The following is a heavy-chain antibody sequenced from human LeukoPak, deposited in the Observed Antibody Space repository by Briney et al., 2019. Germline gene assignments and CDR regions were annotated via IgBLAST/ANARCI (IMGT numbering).Heavy chain of an antibody. CDR3: ARGGTTVVTPFDY. Sequence: GGSLRLSCAASGFTFSSYAMSWVRQAPGKGLEWVSAISVGGSTYYADSMKGRFTLSRDNSKSTLYLQMNSLRAEDTAVYYCARGGTTVVTPFDYWGQGTLVTVSS. CDR1: GFTFSSYA. V-gene: IGHV3-23*01. D-gene: IGHD4-23*01. J-gene: IGHJ4*02. CDR2: ISVGGST.